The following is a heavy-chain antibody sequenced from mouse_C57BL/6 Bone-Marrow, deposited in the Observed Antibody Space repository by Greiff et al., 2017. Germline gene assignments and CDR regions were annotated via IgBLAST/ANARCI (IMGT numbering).Heavy chain of an antibody. CDR1: GFTFSNYW. CDR2: IRLKSDNYAT. V-gene: IGHV6-3*01. J-gene: IGHJ3*01. D-gene: IGHD2-3*01. CDR3: TIYDALFAY. Sequence: EVKLMESGGGMVQPGGSMKLSCVASGFTFSNYWMNWVRQSPEKGLEWVAQIRLKSDNYATHYAESVKGRFTISRDDSKSSVYLQMNNLRAEDTGIYYCTIYDALFAYWGQGTLVTVSA.